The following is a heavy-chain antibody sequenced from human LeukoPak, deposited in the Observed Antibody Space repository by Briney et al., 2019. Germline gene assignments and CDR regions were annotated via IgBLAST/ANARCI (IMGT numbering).Heavy chain of an antibody. CDR1: GGSFSGYY. CDR3: ARQKGYSSGWYFDY. V-gene: IGHV4-34*01. CDR2: INHSGST. J-gene: IGHJ4*02. D-gene: IGHD6-19*01. Sequence: SETLSLTCAVYGGSFSGYYWSWIRQPPGKGLEWIGEINHSGSTNYNPSLKSRVTISVDTSKNQFSLKLSSVTAADTAVYYCARQKGYSSGWYFDYWGQGTLVTVSS.